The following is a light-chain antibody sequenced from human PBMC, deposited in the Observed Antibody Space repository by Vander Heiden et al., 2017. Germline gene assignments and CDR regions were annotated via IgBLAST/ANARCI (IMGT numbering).Light chain of an antibody. V-gene: IGLV2-14*03. CDR3: SAYTSSHTLV. CDR2: DVS. CDR1: SSDVGGYNY. Sequence: SALPQPASVSRSPGQSITISCTGTSSDVGGYNYVSWYQQRPGKAPELMIYDVSTRPSGVSNRFSGSKSGNTASLTISGLQAEDEADYYCSAYTSSHTLVFGGGTKLTVL. J-gene: IGLJ3*02.